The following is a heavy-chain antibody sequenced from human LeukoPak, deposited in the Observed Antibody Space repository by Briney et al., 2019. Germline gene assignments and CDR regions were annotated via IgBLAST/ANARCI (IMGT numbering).Heavy chain of an antibody. CDR3: AKDPYSSSWTHYFDY. D-gene: IGHD6-13*01. J-gene: IGHJ4*02. V-gene: IGHV3-21*01. CDR1: GFTFNTYS. CDR2: ISSSSSYI. Sequence: KTGGSLRLSCAASGFTFNTYSMNWVRQAPGKGLEWVSSISSSSSYIYYADSVKGRFTISRDNAKNSLYLQMNSLRAEDTAVYYCAKDPYSSSWTHYFDYWGQGTLVTVSS.